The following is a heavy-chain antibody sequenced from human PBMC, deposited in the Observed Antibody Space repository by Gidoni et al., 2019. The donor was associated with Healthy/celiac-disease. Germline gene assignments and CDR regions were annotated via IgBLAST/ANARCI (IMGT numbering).Heavy chain of an antibody. CDR1: GFTFSSYS. CDR2: IISSSSYI. D-gene: IGHD3-22*01. CDR3: ARDLGYSSGYYMGY. V-gene: IGHV3-21*01. J-gene: IGHJ4*02. Sequence: EVQLVESGGGLVKPGGSLRLSCAASGFTFSSYSMNWVRQAPGKGLEWVSSIISSSSYIYYADSVKGRFTISRDNAKNSLYLQMNSLRAEDTAVYYCARDLGYSSGYYMGYWGQGTLVTVSS.